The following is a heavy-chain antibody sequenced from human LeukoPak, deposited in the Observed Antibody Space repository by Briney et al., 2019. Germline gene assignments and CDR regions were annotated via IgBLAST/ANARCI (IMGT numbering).Heavy chain of an antibody. V-gene: IGHV4-59*08. D-gene: IGHD3-22*01. CDR2: IYYSGST. Sequence: SETLSLTCTVSGGSISSYYWSWIRQPPGKGLEWIGYIYYSGSTNYNPSPKSRVTISVDTSKNQFSLKLSSVTAADTAVYYWARRTKDDSSGFDIWGQGTMVTVSS. CDR3: ARRTKDDSSGFDI. J-gene: IGHJ3*02. CDR1: GGSISSYY.